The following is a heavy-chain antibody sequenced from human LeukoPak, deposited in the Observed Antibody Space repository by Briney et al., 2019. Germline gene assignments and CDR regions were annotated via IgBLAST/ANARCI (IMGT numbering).Heavy chain of an antibody. CDR1: GYTFTGYY. J-gene: IGHJ5*02. Sequence: ASVKVSCKASGYTFTGYYMHWVRQAPAQGLEWMGWINPNSGGTNYAQKFQGRVTMTRDTSISTAYMELSRLRSDDTAVYYCARGSVVPAATYNWFDPWGQGTLVTVSS. D-gene: IGHD2-2*01. CDR3: ARGSVVPAATYNWFDP. CDR2: INPNSGGT. V-gene: IGHV1-2*02.